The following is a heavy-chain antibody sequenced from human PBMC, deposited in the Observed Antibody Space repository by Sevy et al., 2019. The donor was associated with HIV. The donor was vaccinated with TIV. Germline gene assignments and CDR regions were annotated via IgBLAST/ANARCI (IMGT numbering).Heavy chain of an antibody. CDR1: GFTFSSYW. J-gene: IGHJ4*02. D-gene: IGHD5-18*01. V-gene: IGHV3-7*04. CDR3: VRGGVGGYSFSFDC. Sequence: GGSLRLSCAASGFTFSSYWMSWVRQAPGKGLEWVGTMKEDGSERNYVVSVKGRFTITRDNAKNSLYLQMNSLRAEDRAVYYCVRGGVGGYSFSFDCWGQGTLVTVSS. CDR2: MKEDGSER.